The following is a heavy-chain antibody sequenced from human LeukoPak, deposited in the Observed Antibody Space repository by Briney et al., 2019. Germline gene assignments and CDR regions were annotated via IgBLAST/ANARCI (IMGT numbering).Heavy chain of an antibody. Sequence: PSETLSLTCAVYGDSFSSYFWNWIRQPPGKPLEYIGEINHCRSSHNNPSLKTRVTLSINTSKNQFSLTLTSVTAADTAVYFCARGSSFDGYCSAGACDAGYYDSWGQGTPVTVSS. V-gene: IGHV4-34*01. CDR1: GDSFSSYF. CDR2: INHCRSS. D-gene: IGHD2-15*01. J-gene: IGHJ4*02. CDR3: ARGSSFDGYCSAGACDAGYYDS.